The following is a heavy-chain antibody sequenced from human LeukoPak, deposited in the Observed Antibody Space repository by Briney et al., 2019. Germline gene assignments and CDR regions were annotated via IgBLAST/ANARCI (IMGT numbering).Heavy chain of an antibody. D-gene: IGHD2-2*01. CDR1: GGTFSSYA. V-gene: IGHV1-69*06. Sequence: ASVKVSCKASGGTFSSYAISWVRQAPGQGLEWIGGIIPIFGTANYAQKVQRRVTVTADKSTSTAYMELSSLRSEDTAVYYCARDAGGCSSTSCYQRYYYYYGMGVWGKGTTVTVSS. CDR2: IIPIFGTA. CDR3: ARDAGGCSSTSCYQRYYYYYGMGV. J-gene: IGHJ6*04.